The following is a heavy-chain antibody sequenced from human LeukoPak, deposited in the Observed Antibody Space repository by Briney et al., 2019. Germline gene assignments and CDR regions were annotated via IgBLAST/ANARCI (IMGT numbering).Heavy chain of an antibody. CDR2: INHSGST. V-gene: IGHV4-34*01. CDR3: ARGATYYYDNSGYVPYYFAY. Sequence: PSETLSLTCAVYGGSFSAYYWSWIRQPPGKGLEWIGEINHSGSTNYNPSLKSRVTISVDTSKNQFSLKLSSVTAADTAVYYCARGATYYYDNSGYVPYYFAYWGQGALVTVSS. D-gene: IGHD3-22*01. J-gene: IGHJ4*02. CDR1: GGSFSAYY.